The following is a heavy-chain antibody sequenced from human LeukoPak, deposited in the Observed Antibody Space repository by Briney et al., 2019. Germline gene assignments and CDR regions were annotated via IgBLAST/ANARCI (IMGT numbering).Heavy chain of an antibody. CDR1: GYTFTSYG. D-gene: IGHD5-12*01. Sequence: ASVKVSCKASGYTFTSYGISWVRQAPGQGREWMGWISAYNGNTNYAQKFQGRVTTTTDTSTSTAYMELRSLRSDDTAVYYCAREEYSGYDYYSELLDPWGQGTLVTVSS. V-gene: IGHV1-18*04. CDR3: AREEYSGYDYYSELLDP. J-gene: IGHJ5*02. CDR2: ISAYNGNT.